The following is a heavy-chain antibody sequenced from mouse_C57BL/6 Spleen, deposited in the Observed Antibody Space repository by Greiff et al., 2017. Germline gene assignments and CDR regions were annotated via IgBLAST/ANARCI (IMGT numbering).Heavy chain of an antibody. V-gene: IGHV5-16*01. J-gene: IGHJ1*03. D-gene: IGHD5-5*01. CDR2: INYDGSST. CDR1: GFTFSDYY. Sequence: EVKLMESEGGLVQPGSSMKLSCTASGFTFSDYYMAWVRQVPEKGLEWVANINYDGSSTYYLDSLKSRFIISRDNAKNILYLQMSSLKSEDTATYYCARDHYLSRRGYFDVWGTGTTVTVSS. CDR3: ARDHYLSRRGYFDV.